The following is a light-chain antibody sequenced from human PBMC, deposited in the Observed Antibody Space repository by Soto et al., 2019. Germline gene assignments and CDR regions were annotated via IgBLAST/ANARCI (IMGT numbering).Light chain of an antibody. V-gene: IGKV1-12*01. CDR2: AAS. CDR1: QGISNW. CDR3: QQAYSLPVT. J-gene: IGKJ2*01. Sequence: DIQLTQSPSSVSASVGDRVTLTCRAGQGISNWLAWSQQKPGKAPKLLISAASTLQGGVPSRFSGSFSGTDFTLTITSLQAEDFATYFCQQAYSLPVTFGQGTKLEIK.